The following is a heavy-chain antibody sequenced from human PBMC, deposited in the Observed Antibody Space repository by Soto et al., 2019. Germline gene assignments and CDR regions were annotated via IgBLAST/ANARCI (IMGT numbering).Heavy chain of an antibody. CDR2: ISGGGGT. CDR1: GFTFRDYA. J-gene: IGHJ4*02. V-gene: IGHV3-23*01. Sequence: GGSLRLSCAASGFTFRDYAMSWVRQAPGKGLEWVSVISGGGGTHYADSVKGRFSISRDNPKNTLYMQMNGLRAEDTAVYYCAKANLSCNRSSCYDYWGQGTLVTVSS. D-gene: IGHD2-2*01. CDR3: AKANLSCNRSSCYDY.